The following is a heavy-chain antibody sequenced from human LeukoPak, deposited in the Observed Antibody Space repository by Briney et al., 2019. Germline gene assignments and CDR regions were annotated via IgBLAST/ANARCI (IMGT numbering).Heavy chain of an antibody. CDR2: ISGSGGNT. CDR3: ARDQIAAAGIDY. Sequence: GGSLRLSCAASGFTFSNYAMSWVRQAPGKGLEWVSAISGSGGNTYYADSVKGRFTISRDNAKNSLYLQMNSLRAEDTAVYYCARDQIAAAGIDYWGQGTLVTVSS. J-gene: IGHJ4*02. V-gene: IGHV3-23*01. D-gene: IGHD6-13*01. CDR1: GFTFSNYA.